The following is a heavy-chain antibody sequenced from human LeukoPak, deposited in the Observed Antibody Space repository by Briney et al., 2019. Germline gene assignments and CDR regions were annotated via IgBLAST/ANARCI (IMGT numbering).Heavy chain of an antibody. J-gene: IGHJ5*02. CDR1: GFTFSSYS. V-gene: IGHV3-48*01. CDR3: ARGVTYYDILTGYSSNWFDP. D-gene: IGHD3-9*01. Sequence: GGSLRLSCAASGFTFSSYSMNWVRQASGKGLEWVSYISSSSSTIYYADSVKGRFTISRDNAKNSLYLQMNSLRAEDTAVYYCARGVTYYDILTGYSSNWFDPWGQGTLVTVSS. CDR2: ISSSSSTI.